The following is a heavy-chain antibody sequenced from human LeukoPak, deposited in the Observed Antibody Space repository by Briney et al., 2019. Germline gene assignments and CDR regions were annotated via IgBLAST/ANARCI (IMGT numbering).Heavy chain of an antibody. CDR3: ARGSGGRYCSSTQGGCEAFDI. CDR1: GYTFTSYG. Sequence: ASVKVSCKASGYTFTSYGISWVRQAPGQGLEWMGWISAYNGNTNYAQKLQGRVTMTTDTSTSTAYMELRSLRSDDTAVYYCARGSGGRYCSSTQGGCEAFDIWGQGTMVTVSS. V-gene: IGHV1-18*01. D-gene: IGHD2-2*01. CDR2: ISAYNGNT. J-gene: IGHJ3*02.